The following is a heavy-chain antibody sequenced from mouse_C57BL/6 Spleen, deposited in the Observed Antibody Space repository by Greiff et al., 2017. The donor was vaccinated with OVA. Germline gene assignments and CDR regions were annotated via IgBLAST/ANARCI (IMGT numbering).Heavy chain of an antibody. CDR1: GYAFSSSW. CDR3: ARDSSGFAY. D-gene: IGHD3-2*02. J-gene: IGHJ3*01. V-gene: IGHV1-82*01. Sequence: QVQLQQSGPELVKPGASVKISCKASGYAFSSSWMNWVKQRPGKGLEWIGRIYPGDGDTNYNGKFKGKATLTTDKSSSTAYWQLSSLTSEDSAVYFCARDSSGFAYWGQGTLVTVSA. CDR2: IYPGDGDT.